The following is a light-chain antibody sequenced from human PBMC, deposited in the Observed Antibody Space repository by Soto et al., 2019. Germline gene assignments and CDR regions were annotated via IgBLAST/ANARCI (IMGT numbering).Light chain of an antibody. CDR2: EVR. Sequence: QSALTQPASVSGSPGQSITVSCTGTSSDIGGYDYVSWYQQRPGKAPKLMIYEVRYRPSGVSNRFSGSKSGNTASLTISGLQAEDEAVYYCCSYTRTSNHYFFGSGTKVTVL. V-gene: IGLV2-14*01. J-gene: IGLJ1*01. CDR3: CSYTRTSNHYF. CDR1: SSDIGGYDY.